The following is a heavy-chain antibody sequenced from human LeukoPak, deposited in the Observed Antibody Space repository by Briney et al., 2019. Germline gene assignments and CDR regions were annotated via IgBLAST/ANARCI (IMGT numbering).Heavy chain of an antibody. J-gene: IGHJ6*03. CDR3: ARGRDIVVVPAARHDYYYMDV. V-gene: IGHV1-8*01. Sequence: ASVKVSCKASGYTFTSYDINWVRQATGQGLEWTGWMNPNSGNTGYAQKFQGRVTITRNTSISTAYMELSSLRSEDTAVYYCARGRDIVVVPAARHDYYYMDVWGKGTTVTVSS. CDR1: GYTFTSYD. CDR2: MNPNSGNT. D-gene: IGHD2-2*01.